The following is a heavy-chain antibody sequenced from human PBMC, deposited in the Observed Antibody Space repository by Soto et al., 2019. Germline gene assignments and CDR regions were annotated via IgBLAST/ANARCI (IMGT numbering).Heavy chain of an antibody. J-gene: IGHJ4*02. Sequence: QIQLVQSGAEVKKPGASVKVSCKASGYTFTSYGISWVRQAPGQGLEWMGWINGYNGNTNYAQKLQGRVTMTTDTSTTTAYMELRSLRSDDTAVYYCARVRGYDSSGYSPLWDQGTLVTVSS. CDR3: ARVRGYDSSGYSPL. CDR2: INGYNGNT. V-gene: IGHV1-18*01. CDR1: GYTFTSYG. D-gene: IGHD3-22*01.